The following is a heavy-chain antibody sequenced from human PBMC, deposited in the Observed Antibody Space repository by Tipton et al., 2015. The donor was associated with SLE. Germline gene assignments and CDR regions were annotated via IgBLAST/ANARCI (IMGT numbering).Heavy chain of an antibody. V-gene: IGHV4-59*01. D-gene: IGHD3-10*01. CDR3: ARDRDGDAFDI. CDR2: INHSGST. Sequence: TLSLTCTVSGGSISSYYWSWIRQPPGKGLEWIGEINHSGSTNYNPSLKSRVTISVDTSKNQFSLKLSSVTAADTAVYYCARDRDGDAFDIWGQGTMVTVSS. J-gene: IGHJ3*02. CDR1: GGSISSYY.